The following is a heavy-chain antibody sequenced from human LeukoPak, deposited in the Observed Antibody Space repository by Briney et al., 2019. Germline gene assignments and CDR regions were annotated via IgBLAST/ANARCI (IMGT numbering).Heavy chain of an antibody. CDR1: GFTFSSYS. Sequence: GGSLRLSCAASGFTFSSYSMNWVRQAPGKGLEWVSSISSSSSYIYYADSAKGRFTISRDNAKNSLYLQMNSLRAEDTAVYYCARGGAVAGHDYWGQGTLVTVSS. CDR2: ISSSSSYI. V-gene: IGHV3-21*01. J-gene: IGHJ4*02. CDR3: ARGGAVAGHDY. D-gene: IGHD6-19*01.